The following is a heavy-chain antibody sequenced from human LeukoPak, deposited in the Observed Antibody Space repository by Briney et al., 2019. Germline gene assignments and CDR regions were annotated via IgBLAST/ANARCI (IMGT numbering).Heavy chain of an antibody. Sequence: GGSLRLSCGTSGFTFASYAMSWVRQAPGKGLEWVSTVSGGGGNTWYADSVKGRFTISRDNSKNTLYLQMNSLRAEDTAVYYCATYVRGDFDYWGQGTLVTVSS. CDR2: VSGGGGNT. J-gene: IGHJ4*02. CDR1: GFTFASYA. CDR3: ATYVRGDFDY. V-gene: IGHV3-23*01. D-gene: IGHD3-10*02.